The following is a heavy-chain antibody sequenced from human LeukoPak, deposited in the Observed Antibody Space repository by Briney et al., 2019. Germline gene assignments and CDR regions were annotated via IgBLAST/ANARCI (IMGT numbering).Heavy chain of an antibody. D-gene: IGHD6-6*01. CDR2: LNLDGSDK. J-gene: IGHJ4*02. CDR1: GFTFSESW. CDR3: TRGYNGSPGGYFDC. V-gene: IGHV3-7*01. Sequence: GGSLRPSCVVSGFTFSESWMSWVRQAPGKGLGWVASLNLDGSDKYYVDSVKGRFTISRDNSKNTLYLQMNSLRAEDAAVYYCTRGYNGSPGGYFDCWGQGALVTVSS.